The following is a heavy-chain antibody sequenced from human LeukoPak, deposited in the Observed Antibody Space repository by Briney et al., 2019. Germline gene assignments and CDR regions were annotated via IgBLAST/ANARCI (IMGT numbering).Heavy chain of an antibody. Sequence: PGGSLRLSCAASGFTFSSYAMRWVRQAPGKGLEWVSSISGKSLSTYNADSVKGRFTISRDNSKNTLYLHMNNLSAEDTAVYFCAKHCDFWTGRPMDVWGQGTTVTVS. CDR2: ISGKSLST. CDR3: AKHCDFWTGRPMDV. D-gene: IGHD3/OR15-3a*01. J-gene: IGHJ6*02. CDR1: GFTFSSYA. V-gene: IGHV3-23*01.